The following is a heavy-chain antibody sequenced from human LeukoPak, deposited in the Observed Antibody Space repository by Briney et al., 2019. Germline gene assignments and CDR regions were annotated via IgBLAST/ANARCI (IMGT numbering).Heavy chain of an antibody. D-gene: IGHD6-13*01. J-gene: IGHJ4*02. Sequence: GGSLRLSCAASGFTFSSYSMNWVRQAPGKGLEWVPSISSSSSYIYYADSVKGRFTISRDNAKNSLCLQMNSLRAEDTAVYYCARDWGYSSSAPGVFDYWGQGTLVTVSS. CDR2: ISSSSSYI. V-gene: IGHV3-21*01. CDR3: ARDWGYSSSAPGVFDY. CDR1: GFTFSSYS.